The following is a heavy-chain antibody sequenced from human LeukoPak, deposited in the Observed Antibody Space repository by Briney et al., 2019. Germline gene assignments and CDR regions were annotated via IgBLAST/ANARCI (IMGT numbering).Heavy chain of an antibody. CDR3: ARHRYGGSYGFDY. CDR1: GGSISSYY. J-gene: IGHJ4*02. V-gene: IGHV4-59*08. CDR2: IYYSGST. D-gene: IGHD4-23*01. Sequence: SETLSLTCTVSGGSISSYYWSWIRQPPGKGLEWIGYIYYSGSTNYNPSLKSRVTISVDTSKNQFSLKLSSVTAADTAVYYCARHRYGGSYGFDYWGQGTLVTVSS.